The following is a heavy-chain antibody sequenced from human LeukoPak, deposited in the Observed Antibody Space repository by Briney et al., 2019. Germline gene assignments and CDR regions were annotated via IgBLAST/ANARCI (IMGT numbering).Heavy chain of an antibody. Sequence: GDSRKISCKGSGYSFISYWIGWVGQLPGRGQWWSGIIYPADSDTRYSSSFQGQVPSSADKSTSTAYLQWSSLQASDTAMYYCARLLSSSDTLVGWFDPWGQGTLATVSS. CDR3: ARLLSSSDTLVGWFDP. CDR2: IYPADSDT. D-gene: IGHD6-6*01. V-gene: IGHV5-51*01. CDR1: GYSFISYW. J-gene: IGHJ5*02.